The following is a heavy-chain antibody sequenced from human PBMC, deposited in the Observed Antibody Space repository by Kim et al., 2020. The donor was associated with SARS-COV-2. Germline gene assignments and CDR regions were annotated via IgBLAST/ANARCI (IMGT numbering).Heavy chain of an antibody. Sequence: GGSLRLSCAASGFTFSSYGMHWVRQAPGKGLEWVAVISYDGSNKYYADSVKGRFTISRDNSKNTLYLQMNSLRAEDTAVYYCAKASADARLVPAAILGLDYWGQGTLVTVSS. V-gene: IGHV3-30*18. D-gene: IGHD2-2*02. CDR2: ISYDGSNK. CDR1: GFTFSSYG. CDR3: AKASADARLVPAAILGLDY. J-gene: IGHJ4*02.